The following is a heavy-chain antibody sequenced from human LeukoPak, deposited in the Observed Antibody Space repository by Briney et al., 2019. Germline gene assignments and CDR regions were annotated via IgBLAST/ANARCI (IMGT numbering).Heavy chain of an antibody. Sequence: ASVKVSCKASGGTFSSYAISWVRQAPGQGLEWMGGIIPIFGTANYAQKFQGRVTITTDESTSTAYMELSSLRSEDTAVYYCARVYNWNEYYFDYWGQGTLVTVSS. CDR1: GGTFSSYA. CDR3: ARVYNWNEYYFDY. D-gene: IGHD1-20*01. V-gene: IGHV1-69*05. CDR2: IIPIFGTA. J-gene: IGHJ4*02.